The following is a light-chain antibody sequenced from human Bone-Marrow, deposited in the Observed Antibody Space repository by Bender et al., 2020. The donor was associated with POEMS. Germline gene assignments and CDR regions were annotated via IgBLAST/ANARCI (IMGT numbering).Light chain of an antibody. CDR3: SSYTSGSTLVV. CDR2: NVS. J-gene: IGLJ2*01. Sequence: QSALTQPASVSGSPGQSITISCTGMNSDVGSFRLVSWYQQHPGKAPTLIIFNVSSRPSGVSHRFSGSKSGNTASLTISGLQADDEADYYCSSYTSGSTLVVFGGGTKLTVL. CDR1: NSDVGSFRL. V-gene: IGLV2-14*02.